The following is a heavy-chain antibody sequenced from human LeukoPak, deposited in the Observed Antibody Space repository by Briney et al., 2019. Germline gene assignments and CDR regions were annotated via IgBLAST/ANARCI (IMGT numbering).Heavy chain of an antibody. CDR1: SGTFSNYG. D-gene: IGHD3-10*01. CDR3: ARFDPGVHPGDY. CDR2: IIPISGTT. Sequence: ASVKVSCKASSGTFSNYGIGWVRQAPGQGLEWMGGIIPISGTTNYAQNFQGRVTITADESTTTAYMELASLRFDDTAVYYCARFDPGVHPGDYWGQGTLVTVSS. V-gene: IGHV1-69*13. J-gene: IGHJ4*02.